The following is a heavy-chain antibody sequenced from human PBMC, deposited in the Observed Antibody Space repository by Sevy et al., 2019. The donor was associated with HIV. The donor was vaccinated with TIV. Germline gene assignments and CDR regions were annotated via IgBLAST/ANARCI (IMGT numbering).Heavy chain of an antibody. D-gene: IGHD2-2*01. V-gene: IGHV4-39*01. CDR3: ATTSPLQPDIHYYGMDV. CDR2: IYYSGST. Sequence: SETLSLTCTVSGGSISSSSYYWGWIRQPPGKGLEWIGSIYYSGSTYYNPSLKSRVTISVDTSKNQFSLKLSSVTAADTAVYYCATTSPLQPDIHYYGMDVWGQGTTVTVSS. CDR1: GGSISSSSYY. J-gene: IGHJ6*02.